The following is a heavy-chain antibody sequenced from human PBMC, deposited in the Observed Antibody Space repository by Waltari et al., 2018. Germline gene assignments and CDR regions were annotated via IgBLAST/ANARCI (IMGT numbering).Heavy chain of an antibody. CDR3: ARDLRITMVRGEDV. D-gene: IGHD3-10*01. Sequence: QVQLVQSGAEVKKPGSSVKVSCKASGGTFSSYAISWVRQAPGQGLEWMGGIIPLFGTANYAQKFQGRVTITADESTSTAYMELSSLRSEDTAVYYCARDLRITMVRGEDVWGQGTTVTVSS. CDR2: IIPLFGTA. V-gene: IGHV1-69*12. CDR1: GGTFSSYA. J-gene: IGHJ6*02.